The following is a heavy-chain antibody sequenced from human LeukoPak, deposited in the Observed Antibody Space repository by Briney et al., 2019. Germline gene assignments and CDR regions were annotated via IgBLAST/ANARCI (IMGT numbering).Heavy chain of an antibody. D-gene: IGHD3/OR15-3a*01. CDR2: ISYSGST. V-gene: IGHV4-59*01. CDR1: GGSISSYY. J-gene: IGHJ5*02. Sequence: SETLSLTCTVSGGSISSYYWSWIRQPPGKGLEWIGYISYSGSTNYNPSLKSRVAISVDTSKNQFSLKLSSVTAADTAVYYCARGRSRWTGYSNWFDPWGQGTLVTVSS. CDR3: ARGRSRWTGYSNWFDP.